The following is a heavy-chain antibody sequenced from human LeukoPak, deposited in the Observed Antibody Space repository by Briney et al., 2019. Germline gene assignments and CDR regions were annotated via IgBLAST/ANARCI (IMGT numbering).Heavy chain of an antibody. D-gene: IGHD4-23*01. Sequence: SETLSLTCSVSGYSISSGYYWGWIRQPPGKGLEWIGSIYHSGSTYYNPSLKSRVTISVDTSKNQFSLKLSSVTAADTAVYYCARDGGTPLDYWGQGTLVTVSS. J-gene: IGHJ4*01. V-gene: IGHV4-38-2*02. CDR3: ARDGGTPLDY. CDR1: GYSISSGYY. CDR2: IYHSGST.